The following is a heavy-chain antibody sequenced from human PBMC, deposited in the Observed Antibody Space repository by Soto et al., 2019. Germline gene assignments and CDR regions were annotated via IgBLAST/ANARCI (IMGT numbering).Heavy chain of an antibody. D-gene: IGHD6-19*01. J-gene: IGHJ6*02. Sequence: SVKVSCKASGGTFSSYAISWVRQAPGQGLEWMGGIIPIFGTANYAQKFQGRVTITADESTSTAYMELSSLRSEDTAVYYCSTGYSSGCYPYGYGMDVWGQGTTVTVSS. V-gene: IGHV1-69*13. CDR1: GGTFSSYA. CDR3: STGYSSGCYPYGYGMDV. CDR2: IIPIFGTA.